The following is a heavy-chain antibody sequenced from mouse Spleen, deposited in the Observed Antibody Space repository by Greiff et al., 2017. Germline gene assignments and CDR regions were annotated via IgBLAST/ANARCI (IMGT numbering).Heavy chain of an antibody. V-gene: IGHV1-50*01. J-gene: IGHJ4*01. Sequence: VQLQQSGAELVKPGASVKLSCKASGYTFTSYWMQWVKQRPGQGLEWIGEIDPSDSYTNYNQKFKGKATLTVDTSSSTAYMQLSRLTSEDSAVYYCARYGNHAMDYWGQGTSVTVSS. CDR1: GYTFTSYW. CDR3: ARYGNHAMDY. D-gene: IGHD2-1*01. CDR2: IDPSDSYT.